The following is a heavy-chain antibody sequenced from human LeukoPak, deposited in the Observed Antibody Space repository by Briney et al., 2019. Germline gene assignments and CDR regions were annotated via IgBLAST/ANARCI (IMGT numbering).Heavy chain of an antibody. CDR2: FDPEDGEP. J-gene: IGHJ4*02. CDR3: ARVRVGFTIFGVAHPFDY. CDR1: GSTLTELS. V-gene: IGHV1-24*01. D-gene: IGHD3-3*01. Sequence: ASVTVSCKVSGSTLTELSMHWVRQAPGEGLEWMGGFDPEDGEPIYAQKFQGRVTMTEDTSTDTVHMELSSLRSDDTAVYYCARVRVGFTIFGVAHPFDYWGQGTLVTVSS.